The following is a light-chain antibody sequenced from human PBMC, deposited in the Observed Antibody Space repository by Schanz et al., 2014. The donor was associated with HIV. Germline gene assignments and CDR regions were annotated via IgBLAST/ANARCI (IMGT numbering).Light chain of an antibody. Sequence: EIVLTQSPGTLSLSPGERATLSCRASQSVRSGYLAWYQQKPGQAPRLLIYGASSRATGIPDRFSGSGSGTDFTLTISRLEPEDFAVYYCQQYIHWPRTFGQGTMVEIK. CDR1: QSVRSGY. CDR3: QQYIHWPRT. J-gene: IGKJ1*01. CDR2: GAS. V-gene: IGKV3-20*01.